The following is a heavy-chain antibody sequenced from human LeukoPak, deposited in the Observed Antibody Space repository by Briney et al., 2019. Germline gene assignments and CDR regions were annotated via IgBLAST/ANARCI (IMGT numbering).Heavy chain of an antibody. J-gene: IGHJ4*02. V-gene: IGHV3-21*01. CDR3: ARARAVAGPFDY. D-gene: IGHD6-19*01. CDR1: GFTFSSYS. CDR2: ISSSSSYI. Sequence: PGGSLRLSCAASGFTFSSYSMNWVRQAPGKGLEWVSSISSSSSYIYYADSVKGRFTISRDNAKNSLYLQMNSLGAEDTAVYYCARARAVAGPFDYWGQGTLVTVSS.